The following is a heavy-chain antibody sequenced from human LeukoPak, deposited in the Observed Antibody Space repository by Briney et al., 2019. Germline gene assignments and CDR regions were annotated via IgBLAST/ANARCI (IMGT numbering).Heavy chain of an antibody. J-gene: IGHJ3*02. CDR3: ARSARDRAFDI. V-gene: IGHV4-59*08. Sequence: TLSLTCTVSGGSISSYYWSWIRQPPGKGLEWIGYIYYSGSTNYNPSLKSRVTISVDTSKNQFSLKLSSVTAADTAVYYCARSARDRAFDIWGQGTMVTVSS. CDR2: IYYSGST. CDR1: GGSISSYY.